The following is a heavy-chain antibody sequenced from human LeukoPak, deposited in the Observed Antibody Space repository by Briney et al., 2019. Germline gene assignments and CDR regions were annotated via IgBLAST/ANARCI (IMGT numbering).Heavy chain of an antibody. V-gene: IGHV4-34*01. CDR1: AFTFSSYT. CDR3: ARERSGSEIFARSFDI. Sequence: GSLRLSCAASAFTFSSYTMHWIRQPPGKGLEWIGEINHSGITHYNPSLKSRVTISADTSKNQFSLKLNSVTAADTAVYYCARERSGSEIFARSFDIWGQGTMVTVSS. J-gene: IGHJ3*02. CDR2: INHSGIT. D-gene: IGHD3-3*01.